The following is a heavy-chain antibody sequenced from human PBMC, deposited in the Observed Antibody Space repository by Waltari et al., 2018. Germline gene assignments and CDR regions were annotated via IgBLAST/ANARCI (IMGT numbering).Heavy chain of an antibody. V-gene: IGHV4-59*01. D-gene: IGHD4-17*01. J-gene: IGHJ6*02. CDR2: IYYSGST. CDR1: GGSISSYY. CDR3: ARGNDYGDYRGGMDV. Sequence: QVQLQESGPGLVKPSETLSLTCTVSGGSISSYYWSWIRQPPGKGLEWIGYIYYSGSTNSNPARKSRVTISVDTTKNQFSLKLSAVTAADTAVYYCARGNDYGDYRGGMDVWGQGTTVTVSS.